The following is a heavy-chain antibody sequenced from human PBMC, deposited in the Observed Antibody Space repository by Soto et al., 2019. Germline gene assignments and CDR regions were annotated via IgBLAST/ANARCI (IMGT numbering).Heavy chain of an antibody. J-gene: IGHJ5*02. D-gene: IGHD6-19*01. V-gene: IGHV1-69*13. CDR1: GGTFSSYA. CDR3: ARDSGIEVAGSRFDP. Sequence: SVKVSCKASGGTFSSYAISWERQAPGQGLEWMGGIIPIFGTANYAQKFQGRVTITADESTSTAYMELSSLRSEDTAVYYCARDSGIEVAGSRFDPWGQRTLVTVSS. CDR2: IIPIFGTA.